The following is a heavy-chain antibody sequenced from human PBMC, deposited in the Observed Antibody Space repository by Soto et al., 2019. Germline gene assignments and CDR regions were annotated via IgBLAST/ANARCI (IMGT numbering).Heavy chain of an antibody. D-gene: IGHD5-18*01. CDR1: GGTFNSHT. V-gene: IGHV1-69*08. Sequence: QVQLVQSGAELKKPGSSVKVSCEASGGTFNSHTIIAWVRQAPGQGPEWMGRIIPTLDIVDYAQKFQDRVTITADRPTNTAFMELRSLVSEDTAVYYCARDERGYNYVSDYGLDAWGQGTTVTVS. CDR2: IIPTLDIV. J-gene: IGHJ6*02. CDR3: ARDERGYNYVSDYGLDA.